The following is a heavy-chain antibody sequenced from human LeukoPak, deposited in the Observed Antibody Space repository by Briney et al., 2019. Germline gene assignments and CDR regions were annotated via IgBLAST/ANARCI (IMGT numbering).Heavy chain of an antibody. CDR1: GGSISSYY. CDR3: ARGGGYCSGGSCYPLDY. V-gene: IGHV4-59*01. CDR2: IYNSGNT. D-gene: IGHD2-15*01. Sequence: SETLSLTCTVSGGSISSYYWTWIRQTPGKGLEWIGYIYNSGNTNYNPSLKSRVTISVDTSKNQFSLKLSSVTAADTAVYYCARGGGYCSGGSCYPLDYWGQGTLVTVSS. J-gene: IGHJ4*02.